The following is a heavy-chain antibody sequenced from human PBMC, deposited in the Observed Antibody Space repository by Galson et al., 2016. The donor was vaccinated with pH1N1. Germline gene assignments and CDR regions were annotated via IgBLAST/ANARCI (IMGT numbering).Heavy chain of an antibody. CDR1: GFTFSSYW. J-gene: IGHJ6*02. CDR3: ATVGSSWDTYYYYYGMDV. CDR2: INQDGSEK. D-gene: IGHD6-13*01. Sequence: SLRLSCAASGFTFSSYWMSWVRQAPGKGLEWVASINQDGSEKYYVDSVKGRFTISRDNAKNSLYLQMNSLRAEDTAVYYCATVGSSWDTYYYYYGMDVWGQGTTVTVSS. V-gene: IGHV3-7*01.